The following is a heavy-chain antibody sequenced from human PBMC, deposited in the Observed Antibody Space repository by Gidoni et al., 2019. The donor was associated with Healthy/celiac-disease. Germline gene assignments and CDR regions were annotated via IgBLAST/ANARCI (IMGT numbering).Heavy chain of an antibody. Sequence: QVQPQESGPGLVKPSQTLSLACTVSGGSISSGGYYWSWTRQHPGKGLEWIGYIYYSGSTYYNPSLKSRVTISVDTSKNQFSLKLSSVTAADTAVYYCARDHVIWFGELLSYYYGMDVWGQGTTVTVSS. CDR1: GGSISSGGYY. V-gene: IGHV4-31*03. CDR3: ARDHVIWFGELLSYYYGMDV. D-gene: IGHD3-10*01. CDR2: IYYSGST. J-gene: IGHJ6*02.